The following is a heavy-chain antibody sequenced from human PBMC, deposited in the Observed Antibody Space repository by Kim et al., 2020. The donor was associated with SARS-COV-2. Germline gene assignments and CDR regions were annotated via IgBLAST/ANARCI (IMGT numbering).Heavy chain of an antibody. Sequence: DSVNGRFPISRDNPKNTLYLQMHSLRAEDTAVYYGARDPQVGATKTAIYYWGQGTLVTVSS. V-gene: IGHV3-30*01. CDR3: ARDPQVGATKTAIYY. J-gene: IGHJ4*02. D-gene: IGHD1-26*01.